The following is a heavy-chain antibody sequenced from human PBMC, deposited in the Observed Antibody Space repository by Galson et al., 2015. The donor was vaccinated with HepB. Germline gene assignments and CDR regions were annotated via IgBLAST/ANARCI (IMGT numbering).Heavy chain of an antibody. CDR3: VRRGVMDV. J-gene: IGHJ6*02. CDR1: GFTFSSYW. Sequence: SLRLSCAASGFTFSSYWVTWVRQAPGKGLEWVANIKEDGSEKNYVDSVKGRFTISRDNAKNSLYLQMNSLRAEDTAVYYCVRRGVMDVWGQGTTVIVSS. CDR2: IKEDGSEK. V-gene: IGHV3-7*01. D-gene: IGHD3-10*01.